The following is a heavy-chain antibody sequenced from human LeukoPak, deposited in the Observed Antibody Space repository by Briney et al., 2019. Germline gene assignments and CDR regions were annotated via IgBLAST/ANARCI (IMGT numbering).Heavy chain of an antibody. CDR1: GFTFSSYA. CDR3: AKEGRYFDWLPFDY. Sequence: GGSLRLSCAASGFTFSSYAMSWVRQAPGKGLEWVSAISGSGGSTYYADSVKGRFTIPRDNSKNTLYLQMNSLRAEDTAIYYCAKEGRYFDWLPFDYWGQGTLVTVSS. CDR2: ISGSGGST. D-gene: IGHD3-9*01. V-gene: IGHV3-23*01. J-gene: IGHJ4*02.